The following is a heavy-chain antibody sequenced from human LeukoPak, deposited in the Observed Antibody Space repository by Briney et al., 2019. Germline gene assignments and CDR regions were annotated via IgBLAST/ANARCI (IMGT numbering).Heavy chain of an antibody. CDR3: ARDRGYCSGGSCYHIDY. CDR1: GYTFTGYY. J-gene: IGHJ4*02. Sequence: ASVKVSCKASGYTFTGYYMHWVRQAPGQGLEWMGWISAYNGNTNYAQKLQGRVTMTTDTSTSTAYMELRSLRSDDTAVYYCARDRGYCSGGSCYHIDYWGQGTLVTVSS. V-gene: IGHV1-18*04. CDR2: ISAYNGNT. D-gene: IGHD2-15*01.